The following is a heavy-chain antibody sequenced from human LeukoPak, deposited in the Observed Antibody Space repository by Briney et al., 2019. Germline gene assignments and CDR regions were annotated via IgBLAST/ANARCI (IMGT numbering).Heavy chain of an antibody. Sequence: TSETLSLTCTVSGHSVRSSSFYWGWIRQPPGKGLGWIGSIYYSGSAYYNPSLKSRVTISGDASRNQFSLRLSSVTAADTAVYYCVSTLRFLPYRRFDYWGQGTLVTVSS. CDR3: VSTLRFLPYRRFDY. V-gene: IGHV4-39*01. J-gene: IGHJ4*02. CDR2: IYYSGSA. D-gene: IGHD3-3*01. CDR1: GHSVRSSSFY.